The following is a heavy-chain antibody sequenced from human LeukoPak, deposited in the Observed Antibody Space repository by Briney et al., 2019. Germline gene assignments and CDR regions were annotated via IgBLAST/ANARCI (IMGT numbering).Heavy chain of an antibody. V-gene: IGHV3-23*01. CDR3: ANLASPGQTVQVY. CDR1: GFTFSSYA. D-gene: IGHD6-6*01. CDR2: ISGSGGST. Sequence: GESLQISCAASGFTFSSYAISWVRQAPGKGVEWVSAISGSGGSTYYADSVKGRFTISRDNSKNTLYLQMNSLRAEDTAVYYCANLASPGQTVQVYWGQGTLLTVSS. J-gene: IGHJ4*02.